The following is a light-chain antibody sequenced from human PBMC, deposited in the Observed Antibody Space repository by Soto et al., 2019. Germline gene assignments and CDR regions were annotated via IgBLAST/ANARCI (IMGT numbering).Light chain of an antibody. Sequence: EIVLTQSPGTLSLSPGERATLSCRASQSVTSNYFAWYQQKPGQAPRLLIYGISDRATGIPDRFSGSGSGTDFTLTISRLETEEFAVYYCEQYGSSPRTFGQGTRLEIK. V-gene: IGKV3-20*01. CDR1: QSVTSNY. CDR2: GIS. J-gene: IGKJ5*01. CDR3: EQYGSSPRT.